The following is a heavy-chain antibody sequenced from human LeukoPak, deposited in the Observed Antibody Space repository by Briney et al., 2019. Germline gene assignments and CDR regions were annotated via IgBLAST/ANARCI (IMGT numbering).Heavy chain of an antibody. CDR1: RGAFSSYA. CDR3: AVVAAAIGYYYMDV. CDR2: IIPIFGTA. Sequence: ASVKVSCKASRGAFSSYAISWVRQAPGQGLEWMGRIIPIFGTANYAQKFQGRVTITTDESTSTAYMELSSLRSEDTAVYYCAVVAAAIGYYYMDVWGKGTTVTVSS. D-gene: IGHD2-2*02. V-gene: IGHV1-69*05. J-gene: IGHJ6*03.